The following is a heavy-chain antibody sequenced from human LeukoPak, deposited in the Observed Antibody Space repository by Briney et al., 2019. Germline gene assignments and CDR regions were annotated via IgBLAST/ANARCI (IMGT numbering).Heavy chain of an antibody. D-gene: IGHD3-9*01. CDR3: VRTISATIEN. Sequence: PSETLSLTCTVSGDSISSGDYYWSWIRQPAGKGLEWIGRISSSGSTNYNPSLKSRVTISVDTSKNQFSLKLNSVTAADTAVYYCVRTISATIENWGQGTLVTVSS. J-gene: IGHJ4*02. CDR2: ISSSGST. V-gene: IGHV4-61*02. CDR1: GDSISSGDYY.